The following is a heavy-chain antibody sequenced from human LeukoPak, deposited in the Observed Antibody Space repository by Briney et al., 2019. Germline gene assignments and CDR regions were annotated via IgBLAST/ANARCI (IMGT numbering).Heavy chain of an antibody. CDR1: GGSLSGYY. Sequence: PSETLSLTCAVSGGSLSGYYWSWIRQSPGKGLEWMGDIHHDGRTKYKSSFKSRITIFLVSSKNEASLRLSPVTPADTALYFCARDVVPRDYGDTLNAYDLWGQGTMVTVS. CDR3: ARDVVPRDYGDTLNAYDL. D-gene: IGHD4-17*01. V-gene: IGHV4-34*01. J-gene: IGHJ3*01. CDR2: IHHDGRT.